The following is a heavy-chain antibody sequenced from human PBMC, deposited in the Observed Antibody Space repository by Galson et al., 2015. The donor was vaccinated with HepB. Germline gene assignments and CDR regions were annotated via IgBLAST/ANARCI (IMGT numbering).Heavy chain of an antibody. V-gene: IGHV1-69*10. Sequence: SVKVSCKASGGTFSSYAISWVRQAPGQGLEWMGGIIPTLGIANYAQKFQGRVTITADKSTSTAYMELSSLRSEDTAVYYCARMGRYCSGGSCSIPHGYYYYMDVWGKGTTVTVSS. CDR1: GGTFSSYA. D-gene: IGHD2-15*01. CDR3: ARMGRYCSGGSCSIPHGYYYYMDV. CDR2: IIPTLGIA. J-gene: IGHJ6*03.